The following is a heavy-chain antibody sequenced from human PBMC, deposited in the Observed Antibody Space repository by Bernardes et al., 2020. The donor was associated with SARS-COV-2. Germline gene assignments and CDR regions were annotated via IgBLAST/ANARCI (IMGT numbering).Heavy chain of an antibody. V-gene: IGHV3-48*03. CDR1: GFTFSSSV. J-gene: IGHJ4*02. D-gene: IGHD5-18*01. Sequence: GSLRLSCAASGFTFSSSVMNWVRQAPGKGLGWVSYISTGGSTKYYADSVKGRFTISRDNAKNSLYLQMNSLRAEDTAVYYCAREYTYGFDSWGQGTLVTVSS. CDR2: ISTGGSTK. CDR3: AREYTYGFDS.